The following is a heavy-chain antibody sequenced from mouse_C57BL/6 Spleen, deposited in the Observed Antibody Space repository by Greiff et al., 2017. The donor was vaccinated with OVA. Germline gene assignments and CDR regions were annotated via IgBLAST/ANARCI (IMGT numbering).Heavy chain of an antibody. J-gene: IGHJ2*01. CDR1: GYTFTDYY. Sequence: VQLKQSGPELVKPGASVKISCKASGYTFTDYYMNWVKQSHGKSLEWIGDINPNNGGTSYNQKFKGKATLTVDKSSSTAYMELRSLTSEDSAVYYCARWATVVATGDYWGQGTTLTVSS. V-gene: IGHV1-26*01. CDR2: INPNNGGT. D-gene: IGHD1-1*01. CDR3: ARWATVVATGDY.